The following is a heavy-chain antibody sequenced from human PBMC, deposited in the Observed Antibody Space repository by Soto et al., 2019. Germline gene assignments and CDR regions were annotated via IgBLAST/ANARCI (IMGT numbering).Heavy chain of an antibody. V-gene: IGHV1-18*01. Sequence: QGQLVQSGAEVKKPGASVKVSCTASGNTFTNFGVTWVRQAPGQGLEWMGWISAYTDDPNYAQKFQGRVTMTIDTSTSTAYLDLRSLTSDDTAVYYCSSVIPGAEAWFDPWGQGTLGTVSS. CDR3: SSVIPGAEAWFDP. D-gene: IGHD2-2*01. J-gene: IGHJ5*02. CDR1: GNTFTNFG. CDR2: ISAYTDDP.